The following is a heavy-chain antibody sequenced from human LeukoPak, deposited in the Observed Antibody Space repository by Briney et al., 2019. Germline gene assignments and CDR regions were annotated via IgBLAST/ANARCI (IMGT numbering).Heavy chain of an antibody. V-gene: IGHV3-33*01. D-gene: IGHD2-21*02. CDR3: ARIYCGGGCLDAAPLSDGFEL. CDR2: IWYDGSKK. CDR1: GFPFSSYA. J-gene: IGHJ3*01. Sequence: SGRSVRLTCAASGFPFSSYAMHWVRQAPGKGLEWVAVIWYDGSKKYYGDSVKGRFTTSRDNSKNTLYLQVNSLRAEDTAVYYCARIYCGGGCLDAAPLSDGFELWGQRTIVTVSS.